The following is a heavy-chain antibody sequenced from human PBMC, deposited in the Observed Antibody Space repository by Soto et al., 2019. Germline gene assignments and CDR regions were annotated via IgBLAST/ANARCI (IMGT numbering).Heavy chain of an antibody. Sequence: QVQLVESGGGVVQPGRSLRLSCAASGFTFSSYGMHWVRQAPGKGLEWVAVISYDGSNKYYADSVKGRFTISRDNSKNTLDRHMSSLRAEDTAVYYCAEERRRWIQRWHFDYWGQGALVTVSS. CDR2: ISYDGSNK. D-gene: IGHD5-18*01. V-gene: IGHV3-30*18. J-gene: IGHJ4*02. CDR1: GFTFSSYG. CDR3: AEERRRWIQRWHFDY.